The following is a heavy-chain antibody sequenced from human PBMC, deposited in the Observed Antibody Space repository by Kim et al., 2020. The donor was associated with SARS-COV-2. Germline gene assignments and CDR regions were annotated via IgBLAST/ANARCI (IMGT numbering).Heavy chain of an antibody. V-gene: IGHV3-20*01. J-gene: IGHJ5*02. CDR3: ARERGEAFPQPVMVRGVRHNWFDP. CDR1: GFTFDDYG. Sequence: GGSLRLSCAASGFTFDDYGMSWVRQAPGKGLEWVSGINWNGGSTGYADSVKGRFTISRDNAKNSLYLQMNSLRAEDTALYHCARERGEAFPQPVMVRGVRHNWFDPWGQGTLVTVSS. CDR2: INWNGGST. D-gene: IGHD3-10*01.